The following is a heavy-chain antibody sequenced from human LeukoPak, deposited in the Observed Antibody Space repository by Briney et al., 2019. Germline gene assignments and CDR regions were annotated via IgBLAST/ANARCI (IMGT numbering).Heavy chain of an antibody. CDR3: AKGGGSTFDN. J-gene: IGHJ4*02. CDR1: GFTVSNYA. V-gene: IGHV3-23*01. D-gene: IGHD3-10*01. CDR2: ISDTGGAT. Sequence: PGGSLRLSCAASGFTVSNYAMSWVRQAPGKGLEWVSSISDTGGATYYAESVKGRFTISRDNARNTFYLQLTSPRDEDTALYYCAKGGGSTFDNWGQGILVTVSS.